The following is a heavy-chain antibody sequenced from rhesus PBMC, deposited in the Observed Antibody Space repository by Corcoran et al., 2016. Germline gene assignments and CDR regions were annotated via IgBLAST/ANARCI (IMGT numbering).Heavy chain of an antibody. D-gene: IGHD3-9*01. CDR3: ARLITVTITNAFDF. V-gene: IGHV4-160*01. CDR2: IYGSSGST. Sequence: QVQLQESGPGLVKPSETLSLTCAVSGGSISSNYWSWIRQPPGKGLEWIGYIYGSSGSTYNNPSLKSRVTISTDTSKSQFSLKLSSVTAADTAVYYCARLITVTITNAFDFWGQGLRVTVSS. CDR1: GGSISSNY. J-gene: IGHJ3*01.